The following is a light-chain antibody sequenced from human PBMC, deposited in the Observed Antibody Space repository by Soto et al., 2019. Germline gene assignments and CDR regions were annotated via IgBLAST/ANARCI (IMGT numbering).Light chain of an antibody. V-gene: IGLV1-47*01. CDR1: SSNIGSNC. CDR2: RNN. CDR3: AAWDDSLSGVV. Sequence: QSVLTQPPSASGTPGQRVTISCSGSSSNIGSNCVYWYQQLPGTAPKLLIYRNNQRPSGVPDRFSGSKSGTSASLAIRGLRSEDEADYYCAAWDDSLSGVVFGGGTKLTVL. J-gene: IGLJ2*01.